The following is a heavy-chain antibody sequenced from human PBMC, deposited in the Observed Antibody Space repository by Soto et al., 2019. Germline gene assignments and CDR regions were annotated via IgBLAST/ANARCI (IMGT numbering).Heavy chain of an antibody. D-gene: IGHD6-13*01. CDR1: GFTFSSYA. V-gene: IGHV3-23*01. CDR3: ATQSLPGYGRRWAFDY. CDR2: ISGSGGST. J-gene: IGHJ4*02. Sequence: EVQLLESGGGLVQPGGSLRLSCAASGFTFSSYAMSWVRQAPGKGLEWVSAISGSGGSTYYADSVKGRFTISRDNSKNTLYLQMNSLRAEDTAVYYCATQSLPGYGRRWAFDYWGQGTLVTVSS.